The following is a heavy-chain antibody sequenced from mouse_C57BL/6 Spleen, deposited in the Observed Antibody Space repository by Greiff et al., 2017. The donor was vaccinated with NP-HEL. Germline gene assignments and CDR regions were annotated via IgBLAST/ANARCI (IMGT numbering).Heavy chain of an antibody. CDR3: ASGGGFAY. CDR1: GYSFTGYY. J-gene: IGHJ3*01. Sequence: VQLQQSGPELVKPGASVKISCKASGYSFTGYYMNWVKQSPEKSLEWIGEINPSTGGTTYNQKFKAKATLTVDKSSSTAYMQLKSLTSEDCAVYYGASGGGFAYWGQGTLVTVSA. V-gene: IGHV1-42*01. CDR2: INPSTGGT.